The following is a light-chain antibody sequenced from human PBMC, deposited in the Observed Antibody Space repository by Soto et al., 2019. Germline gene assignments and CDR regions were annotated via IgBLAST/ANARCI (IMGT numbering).Light chain of an antibody. V-gene: IGLV2-8*01. CDR2: EVS. CDR3: SSYAGSTFYV. CDR1: SSDVGGYNY. J-gene: IGLJ1*01. Sequence: QSVLTQPPSASGSPGQSVTISCTGTSSDVGGYNYVSWYQQHPGKAPKLMIYEVSKRPSGVPDRFSGSKFGNTASLTVSGLQAEDEADYYCSSYAGSTFYVFGTGTKVTVL.